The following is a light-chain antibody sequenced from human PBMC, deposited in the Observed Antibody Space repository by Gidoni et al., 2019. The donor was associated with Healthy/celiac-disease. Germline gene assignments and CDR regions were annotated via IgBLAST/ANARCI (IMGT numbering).Light chain of an antibody. CDR3: QRYNNWWT. V-gene: IGKV3-15*01. Sequence: EIVLTQSPATLSVSLGERATLPCRASQSVSSNLAWYQQKPGQAPRLLLYGASTRATGIPARFSGSGSGTEFTLTISSLQSEDFAVYYCQRYNNWWTFGQGTKVEIK. CDR2: GAS. CDR1: QSVSSN. J-gene: IGKJ1*01.